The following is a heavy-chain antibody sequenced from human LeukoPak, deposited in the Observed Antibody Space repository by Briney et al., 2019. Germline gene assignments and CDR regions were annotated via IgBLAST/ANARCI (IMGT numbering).Heavy chain of an antibody. Sequence: SETLSLTYTVSGYSISSGYYWGWIRQPPGKGLEGVGGIYHRGSTYYNPSLKSRVTISVDTSKNQFSLKLSSVTAADTAVYYCARDPQGSSGWYIGDYWGQGTLVTVSS. CDR3: ARDPQGSSGWYIGDY. CDR1: GYSISSGYY. V-gene: IGHV4-38-2*02. CDR2: IYHRGST. J-gene: IGHJ4*02. D-gene: IGHD6-19*01.